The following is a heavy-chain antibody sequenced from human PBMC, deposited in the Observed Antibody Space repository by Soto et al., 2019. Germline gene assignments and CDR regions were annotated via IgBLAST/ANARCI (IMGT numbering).Heavy chain of an antibody. CDR1: GYTFTSYD. CDR2: MNPNSGNT. D-gene: IGHD3-3*01. CDR3: ARGRRTYYDFWSAKKGDWFDP. Sequence: ASVNGSCKASGYTFTSYDINWVRQATGQGLEWKGWMNPNSGNTGYAQKFQGRVTMTRNTSISTAYMELSSLRSEDTAVCYCARGRRTYYDFWSAKKGDWFDPWGQGTLVTVSS. V-gene: IGHV1-8*01. J-gene: IGHJ5*02.